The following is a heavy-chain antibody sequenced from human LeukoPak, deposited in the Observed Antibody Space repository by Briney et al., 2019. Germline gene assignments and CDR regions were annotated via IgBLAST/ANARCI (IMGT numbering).Heavy chain of an antibody. D-gene: IGHD2/OR15-2a*01. Sequence: ASVKVSCKASGYTFTGYYMHWVRQAPGQGLEWMGWINPNSGGTNYAQKFQGRVTMTRDTSISTAYMELSRLRSDDTAVYYCARSVILFPQNFDYWGQGTLVTVSS. CDR2: INPNSGGT. V-gene: IGHV1-2*02. J-gene: IGHJ4*02. CDR1: GYTFTGYY. CDR3: ARSVILFPQNFDY.